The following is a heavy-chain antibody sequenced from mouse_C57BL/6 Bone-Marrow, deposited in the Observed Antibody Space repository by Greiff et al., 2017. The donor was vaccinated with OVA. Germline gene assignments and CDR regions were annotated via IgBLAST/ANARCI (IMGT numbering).Heavy chain of an antibody. Sequence: QVQLKQSGAELARPGASVKMSCKASGYTFTSYTMHWVKQRPGQGLEWIGYINPSSGYTKYNQKFKDKATLTADKSSSTAYMQLSSLTSEDSAVYYCARAGLLTTVPLAYWGQGTLVTVSA. CDR3: ARAGLLTTVPLAY. D-gene: IGHD1-1*01. CDR2: INPSSGYT. J-gene: IGHJ3*01. V-gene: IGHV1-4*01. CDR1: GYTFTSYT.